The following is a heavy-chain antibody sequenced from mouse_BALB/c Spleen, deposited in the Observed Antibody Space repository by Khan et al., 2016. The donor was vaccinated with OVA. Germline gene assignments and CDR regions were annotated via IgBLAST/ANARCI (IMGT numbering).Heavy chain of an antibody. CDR1: GFTFSSYG. CDR2: ISGDSSTI. J-gene: IGHJ2*01. V-gene: IGHV5-17*02. CDR3: ATSYFYGYYFDY. D-gene: IGHD1-1*01. Sequence: EVQLVESGGGLVQPGGSRKLSCAASGFTFSSYGMHWVRQAPEKGLEWVAYISGDSSTIYYADTVKGRFTIYSDNPKHTLFLQMTSLMSEDTARYYCATSYFYGYYFDYWGPGTTLTVSS.